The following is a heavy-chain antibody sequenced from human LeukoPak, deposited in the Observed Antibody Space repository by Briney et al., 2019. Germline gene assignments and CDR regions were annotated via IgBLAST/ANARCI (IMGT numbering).Heavy chain of an antibody. Sequence: GGSLRLSCAASGFTFSSYWMSWVRQAPGKGLEWVANIKQDGSEKYYVDSVKGRFTISRDNAKNSLYLQMNSLRAEDTAVYYCARGFDEYPAGDWFDPWGQGTLVTVSS. V-gene: IGHV3-7*04. J-gene: IGHJ5*02. D-gene: IGHD3-9*01. CDR1: GFTFSSYW. CDR2: IKQDGSEK. CDR3: ARGFDEYPAGDWFDP.